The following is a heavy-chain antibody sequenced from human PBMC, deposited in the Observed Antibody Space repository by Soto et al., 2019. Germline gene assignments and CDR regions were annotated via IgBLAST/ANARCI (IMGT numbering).Heavy chain of an antibody. CDR3: AREGYCSGGSCYSYYYYGMDV. CDR2: INPNSGGT. CDR1: GYTFTGYY. D-gene: IGHD2-15*01. V-gene: IGHV1-2*04. J-gene: IGHJ6*02. Sequence: ASVKVSCKASGYTFTGYYMHWVRQAPGQGLEWMGWINPNSGGTNYAQKFQGWVTMTRDTSISTAYMELSRLRSDDTAVYYCAREGYCSGGSCYSYYYYGMDVWGQGTTVTAP.